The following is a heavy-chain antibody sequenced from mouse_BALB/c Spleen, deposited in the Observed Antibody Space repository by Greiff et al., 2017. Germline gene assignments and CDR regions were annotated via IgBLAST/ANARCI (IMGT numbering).Heavy chain of an antibody. CDR3: VRGSFAY. V-gene: IGHV2-9-2*01. J-gene: IGHJ3*01. CDR2: IWTGGGT. Sequence: VQRVESGPGLVAPSQSLSITCTVSGFSLTSYDISWIRQPPGKGLEWLGVIWTGGGTNYNSAFMSRLSISKDNSKSQVFLKMNSLQTDDTAIYYCVRGSFAYWGQGTLDTVSA. CDR1: GFSLTSYD.